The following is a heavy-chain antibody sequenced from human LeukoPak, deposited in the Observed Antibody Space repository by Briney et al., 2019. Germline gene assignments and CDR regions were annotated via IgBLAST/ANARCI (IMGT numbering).Heavy chain of an antibody. J-gene: IGHJ6*04. CDR2: IRYDGSGK. CDR3: AELGITMIGGV. CDR1: GFTFSSYG. Sequence: GGSLRLSCAASGFTFSSYGMHWVRQAPGKGLEWVAFIRYDGSGKYYADSVKGRFTISRDNAKNSLYLQMNSLRAEDTAVYYCAELGITMIGGVWGKGTTVTISS. D-gene: IGHD3-10*02. V-gene: IGHV3-30*02.